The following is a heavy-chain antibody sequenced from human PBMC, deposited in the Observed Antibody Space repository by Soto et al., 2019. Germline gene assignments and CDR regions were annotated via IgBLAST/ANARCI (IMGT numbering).Heavy chain of an antibody. CDR2: INHSGST. D-gene: IGHD3-3*01. J-gene: IGHJ6*02. CDR3: ARHLRVVRRNLVYYDFWSGYFLAGMDV. CDR1: GGSFSGYY. Sequence: SETLSLTCAVYGGSFSGYYWSWIRQPPGKGLEWIGEINHSGSTNYNPSLKSRVTISVDTSKNQFSLKLSSVTAADTAVYYCARHLRVVRRNLVYYDFWSGYFLAGMDVWGQGTTVT. V-gene: IGHV4-34*01.